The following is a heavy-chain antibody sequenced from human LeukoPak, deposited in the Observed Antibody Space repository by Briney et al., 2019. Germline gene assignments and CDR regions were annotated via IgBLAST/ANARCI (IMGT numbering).Heavy chain of an antibody. V-gene: IGHV3-30-3*01. Sequence: GGSLRLSCAASGFTFGSYALHWVRQAPGKGLEWVAIISYDGNNKFYTDSVKGRFTISRDTSKNTVYLQMNSLRAEDTAVYYCARDTVTTAYYFDYWGQGTLVTVSS. D-gene: IGHD4-17*01. J-gene: IGHJ4*02. CDR3: ARDTVTTAYYFDY. CDR2: ISYDGNNK. CDR1: GFTFGSYA.